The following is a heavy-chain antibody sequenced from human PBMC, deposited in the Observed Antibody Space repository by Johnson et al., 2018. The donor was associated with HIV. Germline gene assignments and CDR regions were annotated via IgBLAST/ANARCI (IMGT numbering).Heavy chain of an antibody. CDR1: GFTFDDYG. Sequence: EVQLMESGGGLVKPGGSLRLSCAASGFTFDDYGMNWVRQAPGKGLEWVSGIGAAGDTYYPGSVKGRFTISRENAKNSLYLQMNSLRAGDTAVYYCARGLGSYSSGYPMLDAFDIWGQGTMVTVSS. CDR3: ARGLGSYSSGYPMLDAFDI. CDR2: IGAAGDT. J-gene: IGHJ3*02. D-gene: IGHD3-22*01. V-gene: IGHV3-13*01.